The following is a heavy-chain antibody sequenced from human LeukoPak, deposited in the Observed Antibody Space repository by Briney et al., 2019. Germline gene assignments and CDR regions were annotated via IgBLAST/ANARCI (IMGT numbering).Heavy chain of an antibody. Sequence: ASVKVSCKASGYTFTSYDINWVRPATGQGLEWMGWMNPNSGNTGYAQKFQGRVTMTRNTSISTAYMELSSLRSEDTAVYYCARERSYPTDYYYYGMDVWGQGTTVTVSS. D-gene: IGHD3-16*02. J-gene: IGHJ6*02. CDR1: GYTFTSYD. CDR3: ARERSYPTDYYYYGMDV. V-gene: IGHV1-8*01. CDR2: MNPNSGNT.